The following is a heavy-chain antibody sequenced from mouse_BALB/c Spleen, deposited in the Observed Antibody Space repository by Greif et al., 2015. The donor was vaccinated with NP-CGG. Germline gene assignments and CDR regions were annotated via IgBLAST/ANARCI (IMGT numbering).Heavy chain of an antibody. CDR3: ARDGNYGAMDY. CDR2: ISSGSSTI. V-gene: IGHV5-17*02. J-gene: IGHJ4*01. Sequence: EVHLVESGGGLVQPGGSRKLSCAASGFTFSSFGMHWVRQAPEKGLEWVAYISSGSSTIYYADTVKGRFTISRVNPKNTLFLQTTSLRSEDTAMYYWARDGNYGAMDYWGQGTSVTVSS. D-gene: IGHD2-1*01. CDR1: GFTFSSFG.